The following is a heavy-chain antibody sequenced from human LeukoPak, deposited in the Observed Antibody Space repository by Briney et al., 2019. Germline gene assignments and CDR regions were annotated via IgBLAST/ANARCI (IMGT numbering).Heavy chain of an antibody. J-gene: IGHJ4*02. CDR2: IYYSGST. CDR1: GGSVSSGNYY. D-gene: IGHD5-24*01. Sequence: SETLSLTCTVSGGSVSSGNYYWSWIRQPPGKGLEWIGYIYYSGSTNYNPSLKSRVTISLDTSKNQFSLKLSSVTAADTAAYYCARDYGYNFGYFDYWGQGTLVTVSS. V-gene: IGHV4-61*01. CDR3: ARDYGYNFGYFDY.